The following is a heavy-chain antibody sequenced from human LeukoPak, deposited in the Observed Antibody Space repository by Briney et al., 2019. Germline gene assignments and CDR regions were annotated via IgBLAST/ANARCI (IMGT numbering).Heavy chain of an antibody. D-gene: IGHD3-22*01. CDR1: GGSFSGYY. V-gene: IGHV4-34*01. CDR2: INHSGST. J-gene: IGHJ4*02. CDR3: ARALGYYYDSRGSKYYFDY. Sequence: SETLSLTCAVYGGSFSGYYWSWIRQPPGKGLEWIGEINHSGSTNYNPSLKSRVTLSVDTSKNQFSLRLSSVTAADTAVYFCARALGYYYDSRGSKYYFDYWGQGTLVTVSS.